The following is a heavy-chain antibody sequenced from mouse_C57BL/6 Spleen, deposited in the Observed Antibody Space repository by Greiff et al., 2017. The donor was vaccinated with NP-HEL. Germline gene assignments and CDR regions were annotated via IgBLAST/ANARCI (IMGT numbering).Heavy chain of an antibody. V-gene: IGHV5-17*01. J-gene: IGHJ2*01. CDR1: GFTFSDYG. CDR2: ISSGSSTI. D-gene: IGHD1-1*01. Sequence: EVMLVESGGGLVKPGGSLKLSCAASGFTFSDYGMHWVRQAPEKGLEWVAYISSGSSTIYYADTVKGRFTISRDNAKNTLFLQMTSLRSEDTAMYYCAREYYGPIDYWGQGTTLTVSS. CDR3: AREYYGPIDY.